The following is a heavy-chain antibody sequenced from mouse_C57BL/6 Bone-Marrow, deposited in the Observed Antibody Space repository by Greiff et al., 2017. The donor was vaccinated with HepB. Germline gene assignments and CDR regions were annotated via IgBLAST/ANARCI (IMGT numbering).Heavy chain of an antibody. CDR2: IDPSDSYT. V-gene: IGHV1-59*01. Sequence: QVQLQQPGAELVRPGTSVKLSCKASGYTFTSYWLHWVKQRPGQGLEWIGVIDPSDSYTNYNQKFKGKATLTVDTSSSTAYMQLSSLTSEDSAVYYCARSYGNSRLDVWGTGTTVTVSS. J-gene: IGHJ1*03. D-gene: IGHD2-1*01. CDR3: ARSYGNSRLDV. CDR1: GYTFTSYW.